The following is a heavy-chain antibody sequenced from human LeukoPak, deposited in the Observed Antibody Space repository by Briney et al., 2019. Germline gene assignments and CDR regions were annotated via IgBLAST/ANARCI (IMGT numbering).Heavy chain of an antibody. J-gene: IGHJ4*02. D-gene: IGHD2-2*01. CDR3: AKLPVRGIVVVPAARFDY. V-gene: IGHV3-23*01. CDR1: GFTFSGYA. CDR2: ISGSGGST. Sequence: PGGSLRLSCAASGFTFSGYAMSWVRQAPGKGLEWVSAISGSGGSTYYADSVKGRFTISRDNSKNTLYLQMNSLRAEDTAVYYCAKLPVRGIVVVPAARFDYWGQGTLVTVSS.